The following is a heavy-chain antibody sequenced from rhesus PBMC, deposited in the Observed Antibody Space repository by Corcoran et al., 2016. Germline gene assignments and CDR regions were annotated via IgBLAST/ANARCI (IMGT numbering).Heavy chain of an antibody. CDR3: TRGAAAGPYYFDY. Sequence: QVQLVQSGAEIKQPGASVKLSCKASGYTFTSYYMHWVRQAPGQGLEWIRPNSPYNGYRGYAQNFQGRVTITTDTSTSTGDMELSSLRSEDTAVYYCTRGAAAGPYYFDYWGQGVLVTVSS. CDR1: GYTFTSYY. J-gene: IGHJ4*01. CDR2: NSPYNGYR. V-gene: IGHV1-1*01. D-gene: IGHD6-13*01.